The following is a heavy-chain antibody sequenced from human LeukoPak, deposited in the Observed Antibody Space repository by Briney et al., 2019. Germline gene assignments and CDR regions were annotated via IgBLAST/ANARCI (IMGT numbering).Heavy chain of an antibody. D-gene: IGHD6-13*01. J-gene: IGHJ6*02. CDR2: IIPIFGTA. CDR3: ARARFSAALGYGMDV. Sequence: SVNVSCTASGGTFNSYTISWVRQAPGQGLEWMGGIIPIFGTASYAQKFQGRVTVTADESTSTAYMELSSLRSEDTAVYYCARARFSAALGYGMDVGGQGTTVTVSS. V-gene: IGHV1-69*13. CDR1: GGTFNSYT.